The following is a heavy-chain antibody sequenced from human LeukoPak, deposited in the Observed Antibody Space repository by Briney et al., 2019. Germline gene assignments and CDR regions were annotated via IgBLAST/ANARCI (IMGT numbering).Heavy chain of an antibody. CDR1: GGSISSYS. CDR2: IDYSGNT. V-gene: IGHV4-59*01. CDR3: ARRGTMSPEYYFDY. J-gene: IGHJ4*02. Sequence: SETLSLTCTVSGGSISSYSWSWIRQPPGKGLEWIGYIDYSGNTYYNPSLKSRVTMSVDTSKNQFSLKLSSVTADDTAVYYCARRGTMSPEYYFDYWGQGTLVTVSS. D-gene: IGHD3-22*01.